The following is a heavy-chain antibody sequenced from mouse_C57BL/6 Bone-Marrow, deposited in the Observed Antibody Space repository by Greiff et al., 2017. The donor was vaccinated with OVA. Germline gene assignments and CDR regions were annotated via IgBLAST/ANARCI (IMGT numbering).Heavy chain of an antibody. V-gene: IGHV5-6*02. Sequence: DVMLVESGGDLVKPGGSLKLSCAASGFTFSSYGMSWVRQTPDKRLEWVATISSGGSYTYYPDSVKGRFTISRDNAKNTLYLQMSSLKSEDTAMYYCARRGLFDYWGQGTTLTVSS. J-gene: IGHJ2*01. CDR2: ISSGGSYT. CDR3: ARRGLFDY. CDR1: GFTFSSYG. D-gene: IGHD3-1*01.